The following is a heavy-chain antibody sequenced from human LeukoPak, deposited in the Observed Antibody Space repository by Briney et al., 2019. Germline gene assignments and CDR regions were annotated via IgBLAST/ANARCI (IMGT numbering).Heavy chain of an antibody. CDR2: IYSGGST. CDR1: GFTVSSNY. D-gene: IGHD2-2*01. V-gene: IGHV3-53*01. CDR3: ARDSDQLGFDY. J-gene: IGHJ4*02. Sequence: GGSLRLSCAASGFTVSSNYMSWVRQAPGKGLEWVSVIYSGGSTYYADSVKGRFTISRDNSKNTLYLQMNSLRAEDTAVYYCARDSDQLGFDYWGQGTLVTVSS.